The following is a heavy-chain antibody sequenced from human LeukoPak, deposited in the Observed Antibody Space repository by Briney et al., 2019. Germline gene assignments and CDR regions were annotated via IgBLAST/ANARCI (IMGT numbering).Heavy chain of an antibody. V-gene: IGHV4-59*12. CDR3: ARGSLDFDF. CDR1: GGSISSYY. CDR2: IYYSGST. J-gene: IGHJ4*02. Sequence: ASETLSLTCTVSGGSISSYYWSWIRQPPGKGLEWIGYIYYSGSTNYNPSLKSRVTISVDTSKNQFSLNLTSVTAADTAVYYCARGSLDFDFWGQGTLVTVSS.